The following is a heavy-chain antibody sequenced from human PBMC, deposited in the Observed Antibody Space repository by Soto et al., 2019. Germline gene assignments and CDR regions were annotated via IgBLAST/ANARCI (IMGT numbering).Heavy chain of an antibody. V-gene: IGHV3-30*18. CDR2: ISFDGSDK. J-gene: IGHJ6*01. Sequence: QMQLVESGGGVVQPGRSLRLSCVASGFTFTRYGMHWVRQAPGKGLEWVALISFDGSDKFYLDSVKGRFTLSRDNSKNTMFLHMNNRRSEDTALSYCAKDRTTGTQGLFYGLDVWGQGTTVTVSS. CDR3: AKDRTTGTQGLFYGLDV. D-gene: IGHD4-4*01. CDR1: GFTFTRYG.